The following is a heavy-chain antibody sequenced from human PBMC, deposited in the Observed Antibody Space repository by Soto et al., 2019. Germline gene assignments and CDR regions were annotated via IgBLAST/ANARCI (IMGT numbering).Heavy chain of an antibody. Sequence: GGSLRLPCAASGFTFSSYSMNWVRQAPGKGLEWVSSISSSSSYIYYADSVKGRFTISRDNAKNLPYLQMNSLRAEDTAVYYCARNLGYCTNGVCYIFGFDFWGQGTLVTVSS. J-gene: IGHJ4*02. CDR2: ISSSSSYI. CDR1: GFTFSSYS. V-gene: IGHV3-21*04. D-gene: IGHD2-8*01. CDR3: ARNLGYCTNGVCYIFGFDF.